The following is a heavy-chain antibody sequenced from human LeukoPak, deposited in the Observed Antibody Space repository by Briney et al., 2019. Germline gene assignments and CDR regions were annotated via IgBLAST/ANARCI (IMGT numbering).Heavy chain of an antibody. V-gene: IGHV1-46*01. J-gene: IGHJ5*02. CDR3: ARDNSARDEAWWFNP. CDR1: GYTFTNNF. D-gene: IGHD5-24*01. Sequence: ASVKVSCKASGYTFTNNFMHWVRQAPGQGLEWMGIINPSGDNTWYAQKFQGRVTMTRDMATSTDYMEVSSLRSEDTAVYYCARDNSARDEAWWFNPWGQGTLVTVSS. CDR2: INPSGDNT.